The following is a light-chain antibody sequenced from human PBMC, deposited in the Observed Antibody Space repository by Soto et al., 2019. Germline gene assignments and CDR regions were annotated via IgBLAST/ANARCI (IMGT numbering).Light chain of an antibody. CDR3: QQRSNWPLT. CDR2: DAS. J-gene: IGKJ5*01. V-gene: IGKV3-11*01. CDR1: QSVSSY. Sequence: DILSTQSPATLSLSPVPSDTHSYRASQSVSSYLAWYQQKPGQAPRLLIYDASNRATGIPARFSGSGSGTDFTLTISSLEPEDFAVYYCQQRSNWPLTFGQGTRLEIK.